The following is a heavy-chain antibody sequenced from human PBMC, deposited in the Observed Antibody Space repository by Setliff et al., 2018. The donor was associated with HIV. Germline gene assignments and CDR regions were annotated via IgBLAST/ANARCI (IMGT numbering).Heavy chain of an antibody. Sequence: ASVKVSCKASGYTFNNYYMHWVRQAPGQGLEWMGIINPSDNRTYYAQKFQGRVTMTRDTSTSSVYMELRSLRSEDTAVYYCARRERYYDILTGRVFDGFDIWGQGTMVTVSS. CDR3: ARRERYYDILTGRVFDGFDI. CDR1: GYTFNNYY. D-gene: IGHD3-9*01. J-gene: IGHJ3*02. CDR2: INPSDNRT. V-gene: IGHV1-46*02.